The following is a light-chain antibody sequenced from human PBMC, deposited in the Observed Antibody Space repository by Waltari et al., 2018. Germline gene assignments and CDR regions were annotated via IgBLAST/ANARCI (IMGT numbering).Light chain of an antibody. V-gene: IGKV3-11*01. CDR1: QSVSSY. J-gene: IGKJ4*01. CDR3: QQRSNWPPLT. CDR2: DAS. Sequence: EIVLTPSPATLSLSPGERATLSCRASQSVSSYLAWYQPKPGQAPRLLIYDASNRATGIPARFSGSGSGTDFTLTISSLEPEDFAVYYCQQRSNWPPLTFGGGTKVEIK.